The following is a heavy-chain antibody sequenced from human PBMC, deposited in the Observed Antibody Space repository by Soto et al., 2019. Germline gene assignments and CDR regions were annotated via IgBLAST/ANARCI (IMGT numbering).Heavy chain of an antibody. CDR1: GFSLSTSGVG. CDR2: IYWDDDK. CDR3: APRLAAAGTYYYYGMDV. J-gene: IGHJ6*02. Sequence: QITLKESGPTVVKPTQTLTLTCTFSGFSLSTSGVGVGWIRQPPGKALEWLALIYWDDDKRYSPSLKSRLTITKDTSKNQVVLTMTNMDPVDTATYYCAPRLAAAGTYYYYGMDVWGQGTTVTVSS. V-gene: IGHV2-5*02. D-gene: IGHD6-13*01.